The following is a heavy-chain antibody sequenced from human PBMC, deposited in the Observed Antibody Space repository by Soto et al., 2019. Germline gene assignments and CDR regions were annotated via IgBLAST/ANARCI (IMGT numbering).Heavy chain of an antibody. CDR1: SGSLSGYY. CDR2: ISPSGTT. J-gene: IGHJ4*02. CDR3: ARAPKVSGSAQTRPDF. Sequence: SETLSLTCSLYSGSLSGYYWGWIRQPPGKGLEWIGEISPSGTTNYSPSLKSRVSISVDTSKNQFSLNLTSLTAADTAVYYCARAPKVSGSAQTRPDFWGQGSLVTVSS. D-gene: IGHD6-6*01. V-gene: IGHV4-34*01.